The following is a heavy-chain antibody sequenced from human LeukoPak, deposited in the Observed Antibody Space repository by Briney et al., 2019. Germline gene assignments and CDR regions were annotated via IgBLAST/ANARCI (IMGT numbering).Heavy chain of an antibody. CDR2: ISGSGGST. D-gene: IGHD3-9*01. J-gene: IGHJ5*02. Sequence: GGSLRLSCAASGFTFSSYSMDWVRQAPGKGPEWVSAISGSGGSTYYADSVKGRFTISRDNSKNTLYLQMNSLRAEDTAVYYCAKGGWYYDILTGYPPPPDWFDPWGQGTLVTVSS. CDR3: AKGGWYYDILTGYPPPPDWFDP. V-gene: IGHV3-23*01. CDR1: GFTFSSYS.